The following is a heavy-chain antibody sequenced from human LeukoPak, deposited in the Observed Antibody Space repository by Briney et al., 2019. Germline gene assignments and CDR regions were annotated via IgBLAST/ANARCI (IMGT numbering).Heavy chain of an antibody. D-gene: IGHD4-17*01. Sequence: PSETLSLACTVSGGSISSSSYSWGWIRQPPGKGLEWIGSIYYSGSTYYNPSLKSRVTISVDTSKNQFSLKLSSVTAADTAVYYCARDCGDQPATAYYYYGMDVWGQGTTVTVSS. J-gene: IGHJ6*02. CDR3: ARDCGDQPATAYYYYGMDV. V-gene: IGHV4-39*01. CDR1: GGSISSSSYS. CDR2: IYYSGST.